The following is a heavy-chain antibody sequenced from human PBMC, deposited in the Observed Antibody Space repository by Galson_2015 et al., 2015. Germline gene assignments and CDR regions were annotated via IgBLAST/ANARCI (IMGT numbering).Heavy chain of an antibody. D-gene: IGHD6-13*01. CDR3: ARCRRPYYSSNW. CDR2: INHDGSER. CDR1: ASTFANHW. Sequence: SLRLSCAASASTFANHWVSWVRQSPGKGLEWVANINHDGSERDFAGSVKGRFTISRDNTKNSLSLQMDRLRADDTGVYYCARCRRPYYSSNW. V-gene: IGHV3-7*01. J-gene: IGHJ5*01.